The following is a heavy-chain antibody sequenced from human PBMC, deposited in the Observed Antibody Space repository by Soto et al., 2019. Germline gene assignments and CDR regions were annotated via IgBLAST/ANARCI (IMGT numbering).Heavy chain of an antibody. D-gene: IGHD2-2*01. CDR3: GREGGGYNVVAAAATGLDH. CDR1: VGNLSSYA. CDR2: IIPIFCTA. Sequence: GASVKVSCKASVGNLSSYAISWVRQAPGQGLEWVGGIIPIFCTANYQQKVQGRGTITEGESTSTADMALRSLRSEYAAEYYFGREGGGYNVVAAAATGLDHRGQGAVV. V-gene: IGHV1-69*13. J-gene: IGHJ5*02.